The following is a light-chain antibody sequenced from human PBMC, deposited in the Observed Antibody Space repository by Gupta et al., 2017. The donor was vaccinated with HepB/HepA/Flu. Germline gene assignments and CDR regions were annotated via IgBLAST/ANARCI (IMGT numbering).Light chain of an antibody. CDR1: QSVTSY. J-gene: IGKJ4*01. CDR2: AAS. CDR3: HQSYSTPLT. V-gene: IGKV1-39*01. Sequence: DIQMTQSPSSLSASVGDRVIITCRSSQSVTSYLNWYQQRSGRAPKLLIYAASSLQSGVPSRFSGAGYGTDFTLSISSQQPEDFATYYCHQSYSTPLTFGGGTKVEI.